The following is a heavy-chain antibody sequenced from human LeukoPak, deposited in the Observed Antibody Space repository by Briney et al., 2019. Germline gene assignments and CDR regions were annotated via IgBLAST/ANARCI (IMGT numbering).Heavy chain of an antibody. CDR2: INPNSGVT. D-gene: IGHD1-26*01. CDR1: GYTFTAYY. Sequence: GASVKVSCKASGYTFTAYYIHWVRQAPGQGLEWMGWINPNSGVTDFAQNFQGRGTMTRDTAITTAYMDLHSLRSDDTAIYFCARGAQVGATDDYWGQGTLVTVSS. V-gene: IGHV1-2*02. J-gene: IGHJ4*02. CDR3: ARGAQVGATDDY.